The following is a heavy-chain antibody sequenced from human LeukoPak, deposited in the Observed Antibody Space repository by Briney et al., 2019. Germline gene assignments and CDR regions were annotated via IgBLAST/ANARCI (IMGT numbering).Heavy chain of an antibody. D-gene: IGHD6-6*01. CDR1: GFTFSSCA. Sequence: GRSLRLSCAASGFTFSSCAMHWVRQAPGKGLEWVAVISYDGSNKYYADSVKGRFTISRDNSKNTLYLQMNSLRAEDTAVYYCATYSSSNLHFDYWGQGTLVTVSS. V-gene: IGHV3-30*04. J-gene: IGHJ4*02. CDR3: ATYSSSNLHFDY. CDR2: ISYDGSNK.